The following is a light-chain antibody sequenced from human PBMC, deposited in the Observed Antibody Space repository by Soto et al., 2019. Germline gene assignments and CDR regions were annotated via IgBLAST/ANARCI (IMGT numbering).Light chain of an antibody. J-gene: IGLJ1*01. V-gene: IGLV2-14*01. CDR1: SSDVGGYNY. Sequence: QSALTQPASVSGSPGQSITISCTGTSSDVGGYNYVSWYQQHPGKAPKLMIYDVSNRPSGVSIRFSGSKSGNTASLTISGLEAEAEADYYCSSYTISSYVFGTGTKLTVL. CDR2: DVS. CDR3: SSYTISSYV.